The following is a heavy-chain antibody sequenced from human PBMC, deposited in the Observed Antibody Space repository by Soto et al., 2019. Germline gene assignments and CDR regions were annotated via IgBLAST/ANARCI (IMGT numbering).Heavy chain of an antibody. J-gene: IGHJ5*02. D-gene: IGHD6-13*01. CDR1: GGSISSGGYY. Sequence: SETLSLTCTVSGGSISSGGYYWSWIRQHPGKGLEWIGYIYYSGSTYYNPSLKSRVTISVDTSKNQFSLKLSSVTAADTAVYYCARGQPRSWYRGYNWFDPWGQGTLVTVSS. CDR3: ARGQPRSWYRGYNWFDP. CDR2: IYYSGST. V-gene: IGHV4-31*03.